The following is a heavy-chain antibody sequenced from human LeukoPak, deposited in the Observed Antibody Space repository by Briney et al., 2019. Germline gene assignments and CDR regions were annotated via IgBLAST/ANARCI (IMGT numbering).Heavy chain of an antibody. CDR3: AKGDQQWLSRWFDP. V-gene: IGHV3-21*04. J-gene: IGHJ5*02. Sequence: PGGSLRLSCAGSGFTFSRYSMNWVRQAPGKGLEWVSTISSHSIYIYYADSVKGRFTISRDNSKNTLYLQMNSLRAGDTAVYYCAKGDQQWLSRWFDPWGQGTLVTVSS. CDR1: GFTFSRYS. D-gene: IGHD6-19*01. CDR2: ISSHSIYI.